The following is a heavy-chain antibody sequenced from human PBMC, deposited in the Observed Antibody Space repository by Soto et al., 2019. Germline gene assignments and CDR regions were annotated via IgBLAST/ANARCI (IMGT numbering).Heavy chain of an antibody. CDR1: GFTFSSYW. D-gene: IGHD1-26*01. CDR3: ARQLATRIVGATGFDY. CDR2: IKQDGSEK. V-gene: IGHV3-7*01. Sequence: GSLRLSCAASGFTFSSYWMSWVRQAPGKGLEWVANIKQDGSEKYYVDSVKGRFTISRDNAKNSLYLQMNSLRAEDTAVYYCARQLATRIVGATGFDYWGQGTLVTVSS. J-gene: IGHJ4*02.